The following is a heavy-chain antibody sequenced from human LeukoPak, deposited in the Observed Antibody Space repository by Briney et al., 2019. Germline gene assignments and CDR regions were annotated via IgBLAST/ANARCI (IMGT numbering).Heavy chain of an antibody. D-gene: IGHD6-19*01. CDR3: ASLPVEQWPSGAFDI. CDR2: IYYSGST. J-gene: IGHJ3*02. Sequence: SETLSLTCTVSGGSISSSSYYWGWIRQPPGKGLEWIGSIYYSGSTYYNPSLKSRVTISVDTSKNQFSLKLSSVAAADTAVYYCASLPVEQWPSGAFDIWGQGTMVTVSS. V-gene: IGHV4-39*01. CDR1: GGSISSSSYY.